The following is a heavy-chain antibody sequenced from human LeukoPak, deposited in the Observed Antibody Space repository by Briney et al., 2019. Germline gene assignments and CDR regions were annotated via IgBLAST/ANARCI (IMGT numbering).Heavy chain of an antibody. CDR3: ARKYYYDSSGYSPHAFDI. V-gene: IGHV1-69*04. D-gene: IGHD3-22*01. CDR2: IIPIFGIA. CDR1: GGTFSSYA. Sequence: SVKVSCKASGGTFSSYAISWVRQAPGQGLEWMGRIIPIFGIANYAQKFQGRVTITADKSTSTAYMELSSLGSEDTAVYYCARKYYYDSSGYSPHAFDIWGQGTTVTVSS. J-gene: IGHJ3*02.